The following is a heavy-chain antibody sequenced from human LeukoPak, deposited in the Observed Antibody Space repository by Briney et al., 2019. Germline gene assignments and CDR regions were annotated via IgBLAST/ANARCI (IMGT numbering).Heavy chain of an antibody. Sequence: GGSLRLSCAASGFTFSSYSMNWVRQAPGKGLEWVSYISSSSSTIYYADSVKGRFTISRDNSKNTLYLQMNSLRAEDTAVYYCAKDLVSNKGIVGANFDYWGQGTLVTVSS. CDR2: ISSSSSTI. CDR3: AKDLVSNKGIVGANFDY. D-gene: IGHD1-26*01. V-gene: IGHV3-48*01. CDR1: GFTFSSYS. J-gene: IGHJ4*02.